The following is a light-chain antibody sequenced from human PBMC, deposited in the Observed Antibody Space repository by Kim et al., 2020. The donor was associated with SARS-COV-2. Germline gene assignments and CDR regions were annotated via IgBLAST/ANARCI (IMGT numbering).Light chain of an antibody. CDR2: GVS. CDR3: SSYTSSSTWV. J-gene: IGLJ3*02. Sequence: QSALTQPASVSGSPGQSITISCTGTSSDVGYYNYVSWYQQHPGKAPKLMIYGVSKRPSGVSNRFSGSKSGNTASLTISGLQAEDEADYYCSSYTSSSTWVFGGGTQLTVL. CDR1: SSDVGYYNY. V-gene: IGLV2-14*01.